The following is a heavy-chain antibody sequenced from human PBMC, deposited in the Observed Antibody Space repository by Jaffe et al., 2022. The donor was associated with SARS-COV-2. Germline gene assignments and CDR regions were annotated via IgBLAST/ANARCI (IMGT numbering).Heavy chain of an antibody. CDR2: IEYDGRDK. Sequence: QVQLVESGGGVVQPGRSLRLSCEASGFTFSAYGMHWVRQPPGKGLEWVGLIEYDGRDKYYADSVRGRVTFSRDNSKNMLYLQMNSLRPDDTAVYYCAKGIYCRGATCYGRNSYFGMDAWGQGTTVIVSS. J-gene: IGHJ6*02. CDR3: AKGIYCRGATCYGRNSYFGMDA. V-gene: IGHV3-30*18. D-gene: IGHD2-15*01. CDR1: GFTFSAYG.